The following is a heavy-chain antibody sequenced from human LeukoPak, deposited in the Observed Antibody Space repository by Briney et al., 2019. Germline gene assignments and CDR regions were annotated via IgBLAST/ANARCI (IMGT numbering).Heavy chain of an antibody. Sequence: GGSLRLSCAASGFTFSSYEMNWVRQAPGKGLEWVSYIDSSGSNIHYADSVKGRFTISRDNAKTSLYLQMNSLRAEDTAVYYCARDKAHLAAAGFIDYWGQGTLVTVSS. CDR1: GFTFSSYE. J-gene: IGHJ4*02. CDR2: IDSSGSNI. V-gene: IGHV3-48*03. D-gene: IGHD6-13*01. CDR3: ARDKAHLAAAGFIDY.